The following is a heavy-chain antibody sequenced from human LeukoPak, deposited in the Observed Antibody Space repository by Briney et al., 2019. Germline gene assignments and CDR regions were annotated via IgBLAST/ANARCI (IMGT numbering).Heavy chain of an antibody. CDR2: INHSGST. V-gene: IGHV4-34*01. Sequence: PSETLSLTCAVYGGSFSGYYWSWIRQPPGKGLEWIGEINHSGSTNYNPSLKSRVTISVDTSKNQFSLKLSSVTAADTAVYYCARRAYYYGSGSYYDYWGQGTLVTVSS. CDR1: GGSFSGYY. CDR3: ARRAYYYGSGSYYDY. J-gene: IGHJ4*02. D-gene: IGHD3-10*01.